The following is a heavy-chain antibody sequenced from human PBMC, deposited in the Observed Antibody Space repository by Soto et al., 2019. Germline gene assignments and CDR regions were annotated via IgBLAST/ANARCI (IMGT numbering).Heavy chain of an antibody. J-gene: IGHJ3*02. V-gene: IGHV1-8*01. CDR1: GYTFTSYD. CDR2: MNPNSGNT. Sequence: ASVKVSCKASGYTFTSYDTNWVRQATGQGLEWMGWMNPNSGNTGYAQKFQGRVTMTRNTSISTAYMELRSLRSDDTAVYYCARDRALGGEAFDIWGQGTLVTVSS. CDR3: ARDRALGGEAFDI.